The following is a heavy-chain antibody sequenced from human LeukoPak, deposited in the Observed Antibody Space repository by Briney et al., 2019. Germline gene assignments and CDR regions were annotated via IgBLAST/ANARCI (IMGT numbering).Heavy chain of an antibody. D-gene: IGHD5-18*01. J-gene: IGHJ4*02. CDR3: ARRGGYSYGYYDY. CDR2: INWNGGGT. Sequence: GGSLRLSCAASGFTFDDYGMSWVRQAPGKGLEWVSGINWNGGGTGYADSVKGRFTISRDNARNSLYLQMNSLRAEDTALYYCARRGGYSYGYYDYWGQGTLVTVSS. CDR1: GFTFDDYG. V-gene: IGHV3-20*04.